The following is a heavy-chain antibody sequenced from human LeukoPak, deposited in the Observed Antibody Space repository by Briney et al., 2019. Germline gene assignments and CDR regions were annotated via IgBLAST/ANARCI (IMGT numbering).Heavy chain of an antibody. Sequence: NPGGSLRLSCAASGFTFRNAWMSWVRQAPGKGLEWVGRIKSRTDGGATEDAAPVKGRCSISRDDSKNTLYMQINSLKTEDTAVYYCAALGDYGVGWGQGTLVTVSS. CDR2: IKSRTDGGAT. J-gene: IGHJ4*02. D-gene: IGHD3-10*01. CDR1: GFTFRNAW. V-gene: IGHV3-15*01. CDR3: AALGDYGVG.